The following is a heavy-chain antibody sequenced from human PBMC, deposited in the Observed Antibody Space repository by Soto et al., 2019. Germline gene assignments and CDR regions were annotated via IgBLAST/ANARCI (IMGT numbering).Heavy chain of an antibody. CDR2: ISSSSSTI. CDR3: ARDTAEVLLRFGMVDY. J-gene: IGHJ4*02. D-gene: IGHD3-10*01. Sequence: GGSLRLSCAASGFTFSSYSMNWVRQAPGKGLEWVSYISSSSSTIYYADSVKGRFTISRDNAKNSLYLQMNSLRDEDTAVYYCARDTAEVLLRFGMVDYWGQGTLVTVS. CDR1: GFTFSSYS. V-gene: IGHV3-48*02.